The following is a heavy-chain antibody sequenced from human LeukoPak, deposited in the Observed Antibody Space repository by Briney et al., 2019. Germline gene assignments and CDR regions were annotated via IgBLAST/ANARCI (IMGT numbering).Heavy chain of an antibody. Sequence: GGSLRLSCAASGFTFSSYAMSWVRQAPGKGLEWVSSISGSGGSTYYADSVKGRFTISRDTSKNTLYLQMDSLRAEDTAVYYCVKIVSGWALYYFDSWGQGTLVTVSS. CDR3: VKIVSGWALYYFDS. D-gene: IGHD6-19*01. CDR2: ISGSGGST. V-gene: IGHV3-23*01. CDR1: GFTFSSYA. J-gene: IGHJ4*02.